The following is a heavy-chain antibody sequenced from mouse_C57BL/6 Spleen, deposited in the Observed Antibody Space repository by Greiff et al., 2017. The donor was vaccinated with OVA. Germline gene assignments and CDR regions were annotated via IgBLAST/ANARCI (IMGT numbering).Heavy chain of an antibody. CDR3: ARVETGAWFAY. J-gene: IGHJ3*01. CDR2: IYPGDGDT. V-gene: IGHV1-80*01. D-gene: IGHD4-1*01. CDR1: GYAFSSYW. Sequence: VQLQESGAELVKPGASVKISCKASGYAFSSYWMNWVKQRPGKGLEWIGQIYPGDGDTNYNGKFKGKATLTADKSSSTAYMQLSSLTSEDSAVYFCARVETGAWFAYWGQGTLVTVSA.